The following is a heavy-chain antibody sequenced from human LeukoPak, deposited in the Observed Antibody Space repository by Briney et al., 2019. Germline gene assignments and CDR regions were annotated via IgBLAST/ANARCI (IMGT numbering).Heavy chain of an antibody. Sequence: PGGSLRLSCAASGFTFSNAWMNWVRQAPGKGLEWVSAISGSGGSTYYADSVKGRFTISRDNSKNTLYLQMNSLRAEDTAVYYCAKARIAVAGLPRTDYWGQGTLVTVSS. D-gene: IGHD6-19*01. V-gene: IGHV3-23*01. CDR3: AKARIAVAGLPRTDY. CDR1: GFTFSNAW. CDR2: ISGSGGST. J-gene: IGHJ4*02.